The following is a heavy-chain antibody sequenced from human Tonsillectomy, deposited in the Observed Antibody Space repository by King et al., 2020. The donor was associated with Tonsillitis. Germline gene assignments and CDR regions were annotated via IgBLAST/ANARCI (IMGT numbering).Heavy chain of an antibody. J-gene: IGHJ6*03. D-gene: IGHD2-21*01. V-gene: IGHV4-39*01. CDR2: IFYSGST. CDR1: GGSISSSSYY. CDR3: ARVKFNYYMDV. Sequence: QLQESGPGLVKPSETLSLTCTVSGGSISSSSYYWGWVRQPPGKGLEWIGSIFYSGSTYYNPSLKSRVTISVDTAKNQFSLKLSSVPAADTAVYYCARVKFNYYMDVWGKGTTVTVTS.